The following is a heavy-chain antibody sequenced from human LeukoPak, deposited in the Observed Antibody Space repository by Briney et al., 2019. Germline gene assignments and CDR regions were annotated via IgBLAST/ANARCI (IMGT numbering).Heavy chain of an antibody. Sequence: GGSLRLSCAASGFTVSSNYMSWVRQAPGKGLEWVSVIYSGGSTYYADSVKGRFTISRDNAKNSLYLQMNSLRAEDTAVYYCAKDRDILTGYYKDAFDIWGQGTMVTVSS. CDR3: AKDRDILTGYYKDAFDI. CDR1: GFTVSSNY. CDR2: IYSGGST. V-gene: IGHV3-53*01. D-gene: IGHD3-9*01. J-gene: IGHJ3*02.